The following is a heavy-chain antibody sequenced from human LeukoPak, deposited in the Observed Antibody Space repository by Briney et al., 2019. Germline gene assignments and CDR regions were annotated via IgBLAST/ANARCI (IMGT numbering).Heavy chain of an antibody. CDR1: GFTVSSNY. CDR2: IYSDGTT. V-gene: IGHV3-53*01. Sequence: GGSLRLSCAASGFTVSSNYMSWVRQAPGKGLEWVSVIYSDGTTYYADSVKGRFTISRDNSKNTLYLQMNSLRAEDTAVYYCARDSPYSDYLVGGAFNIWGQGTMVTVSS. D-gene: IGHD4-11*01. CDR3: ARDSPYSDYLVGGAFNI. J-gene: IGHJ3*02.